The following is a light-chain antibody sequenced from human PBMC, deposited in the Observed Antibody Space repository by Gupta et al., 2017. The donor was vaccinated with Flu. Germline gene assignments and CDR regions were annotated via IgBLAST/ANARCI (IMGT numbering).Light chain of an antibody. CDR1: QDISHY. CDR3: QQYDNLPQYT. Sequence: MTQCRHCLSAAVGDRVTNTCHASQDISHYLHWYQQKPGKAPKLLIYDASNLETGVPSKFSGSRAGTEFTFTISSLQPEDIATYYCQQYDNLPQYTFGQGTKLEIK. CDR2: DAS. V-gene: IGKV1-33*01. J-gene: IGKJ2*01.